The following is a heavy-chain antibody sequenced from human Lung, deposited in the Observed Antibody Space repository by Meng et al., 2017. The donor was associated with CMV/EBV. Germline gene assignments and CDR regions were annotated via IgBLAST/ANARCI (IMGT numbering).Heavy chain of an antibody. CDR2: ISPSSKTI. V-gene: IGHV3-11*01. D-gene: IGHD4-17*01. CDR1: GFHFSGHY. CDR3: ARDFGDYCTYGPDY. Sequence: GGSLRLXXEASGFHFSGHYMSWIRQAPGKGLEWVAYISPSSKTIYYEDSVKGRFTISRANAKKSMSLEMNSLRGEDTAVYQCARDFGDYCTYGPDYWGQGPRSXSPQ. J-gene: IGHJ4*02.